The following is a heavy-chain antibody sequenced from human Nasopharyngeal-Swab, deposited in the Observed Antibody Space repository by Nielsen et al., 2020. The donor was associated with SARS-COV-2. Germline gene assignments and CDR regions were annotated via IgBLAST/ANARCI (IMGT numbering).Heavy chain of an antibody. V-gene: IGHV3-30*03. J-gene: IGHJ2*01. D-gene: IGHD6-13*01. CDR2: ISYDGSNK. Sequence: LKISCAASGFTFSSYGMHWVRQAPGKGLEWVAVISYDGSNKYYADSVKGRFTISRDNSKNTLYLQMNSLRAEDTAVYYCARGQESYSSSWLNWYFDLWGRGTLVTVSS. CDR3: ARGQESYSSSWLNWYFDL. CDR1: GFTFSSYG.